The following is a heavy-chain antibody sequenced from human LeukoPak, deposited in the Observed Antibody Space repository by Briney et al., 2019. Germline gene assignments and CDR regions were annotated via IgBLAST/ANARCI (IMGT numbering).Heavy chain of an antibody. CDR2: IKEDGSEK. V-gene: IGHV3-7*01. CDR3: ARDSITGTTNDY. Sequence: GGSLRLSCAASGFTFSTYWMSWVRQAPGKGLEWVANIKEDGSEKYYVDSVKGRFTISRDNAKNSLYLQMNSLRAEDTAVYYCARDSITGTTNDYWDQGTLVTVSS. J-gene: IGHJ4*02. CDR1: GFTFSTYW. D-gene: IGHD1-7*01.